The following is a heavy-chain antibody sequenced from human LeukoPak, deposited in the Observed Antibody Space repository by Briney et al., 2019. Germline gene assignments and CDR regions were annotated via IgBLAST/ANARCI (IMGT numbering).Heavy chain of an antibody. CDR3: ARDSSSWYHLDY. V-gene: IGHV1-69*05. D-gene: IGHD6-13*01. Sequence: SVKVSCKASGGTFSSYAISWVRQAPGQGLEWMGGIIPIFGTANYAQKFQGRVTMTRDTSTSTVYMELGSLRSEDTAVYYCARDSSSWYHLDYWGQGTLVTVSS. J-gene: IGHJ4*02. CDR2: IIPIFGTA. CDR1: GGTFSSYA.